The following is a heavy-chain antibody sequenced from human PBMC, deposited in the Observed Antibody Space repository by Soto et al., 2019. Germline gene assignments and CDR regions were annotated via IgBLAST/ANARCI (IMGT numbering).Heavy chain of an antibody. CDR1: GGSFSGYY. CDR3: ARVTVRTTIVGVPWFEP. Sequence: QVQLQQWGAGLLKPSETLSLTCAVYGGSFSGYYWSWIRQPPGKGLERIGEINHSGSTNYNPSLKDRITISVDTSKRQFSLKLSSVTATDTAVYYCARVTVRTTIVGVPWFEPWGQGTLVTVSS. D-gene: IGHD3-3*01. V-gene: IGHV4-34*01. J-gene: IGHJ5*02. CDR2: INHSGST.